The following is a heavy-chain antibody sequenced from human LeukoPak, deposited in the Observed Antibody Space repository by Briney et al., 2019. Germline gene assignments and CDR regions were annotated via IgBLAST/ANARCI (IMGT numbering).Heavy chain of an antibody. Sequence: SETLSLTCTVSGGSISSDSYYWGWIRQPPGKGLEWIGSIYYSGSTYYNPSLKSRVTISIDTSKNQFSLKLSSVTAADTAVYYCARASITMVRGVIGYMDVWGKGTTVTVSS. CDR2: IYYSGST. CDR1: GGSISSDSYY. J-gene: IGHJ6*03. V-gene: IGHV4-39*07. D-gene: IGHD3-10*01. CDR3: ARASITMVRGVIGYMDV.